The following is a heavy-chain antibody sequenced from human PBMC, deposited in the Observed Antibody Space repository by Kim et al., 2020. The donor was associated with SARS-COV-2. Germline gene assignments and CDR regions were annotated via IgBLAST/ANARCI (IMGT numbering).Heavy chain of an antibody. CDR3: ARDYVEMATIPGGGPKYNWFDP. CDR2: IYTSGST. V-gene: IGHV4-4*07. CDR1: GGSISSYY. D-gene: IGHD5-12*01. J-gene: IGHJ5*01. Sequence: SETLSLTCTVSGGSISSYYWSWIRQPAGKGLEWIGRIYTSGSTNYNPSPKSRVTMSVDTSKNQFSLKLSSVTAADTAVYYCARDYVEMATIPGGGPKYNWFDPWGQGTLVTVSS.